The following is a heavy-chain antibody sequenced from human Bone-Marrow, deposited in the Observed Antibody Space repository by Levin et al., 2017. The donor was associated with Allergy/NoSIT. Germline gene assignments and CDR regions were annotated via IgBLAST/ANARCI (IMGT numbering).Heavy chain of an antibody. D-gene: IGHD7-27*01. CDR3: ARQRGSLAGAFDI. V-gene: IGHV5-51*01. J-gene: IGHJ3*02. CDR2: IYPGDSDT. CDR1: GYSFTSYW. Sequence: ASVKVSCKGSGYSFTSYWIGWVRQMPGKGLEWMGIIYPGDSDTRYSPSFQGQVTISADKSISTAYLQWSSLKASDTAMYYCARQRGSLAGAFDIWGQGTMVTVSS.